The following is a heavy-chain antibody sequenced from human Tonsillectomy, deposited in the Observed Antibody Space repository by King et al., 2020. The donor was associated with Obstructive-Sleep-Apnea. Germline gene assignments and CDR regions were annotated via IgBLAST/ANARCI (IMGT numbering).Heavy chain of an antibody. J-gene: IGHJ4*02. Sequence: EQLVQSGAEVKKPGASVKVSCKASGYTFTSYYMHWVRQAPGQGLEWMGIINPSGGSTSYAQKFQGRVTMTRDTSTSTVYMELSSLRSEDTAVYYCARALYYYDSSGYYPTGDWDYWGQGTLVTVSS. D-gene: IGHD3-22*01. CDR2: INPSGGST. CDR1: GYTFTSYY. V-gene: IGHV1-46*03. CDR3: ARALYYYDSSGYYPTGDWDY.